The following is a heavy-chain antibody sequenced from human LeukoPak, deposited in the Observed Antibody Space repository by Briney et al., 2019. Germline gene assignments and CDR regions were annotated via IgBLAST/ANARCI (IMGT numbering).Heavy chain of an antibody. V-gene: IGHV3-7*01. J-gene: IGHJ4*02. CDR2: INQGGSRL. CDR1: GFPFGRYW. CDR3: ARLKDDVTKLDY. D-gene: IGHD2-8*01. Sequence: GGSLRLSCAGCGFPFGRYWMSWVRQAPGKGQEWVASINQGGSRLHYLDSVTGRFIISRDDAQNSLFLQMTRLRVDDTAVYYCARLKDDVTKLDYWGQGTLVSVSS.